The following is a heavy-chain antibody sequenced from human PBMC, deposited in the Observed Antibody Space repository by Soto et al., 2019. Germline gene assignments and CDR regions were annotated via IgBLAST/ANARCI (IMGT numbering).Heavy chain of an antibody. D-gene: IGHD6-25*01. V-gene: IGHV4-30-2*01. Sequence: SETLSLTCAVCGGSIVSGGYFWSWIRQPPGKGLEWIGNIYHSGITYYNPSLKSRVTISVDRSKNQFSLRLSSVTAADTAVYYCARDRGSSTGSGMDVWRKGTTVPVSS. CDR3: ARDRGSSTGSGMDV. CDR1: GGSIVSGGYF. CDR2: IYHSGIT. J-gene: IGHJ6*04.